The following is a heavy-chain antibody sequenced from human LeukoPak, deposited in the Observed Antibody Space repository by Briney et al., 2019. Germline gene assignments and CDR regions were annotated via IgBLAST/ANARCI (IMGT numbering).Heavy chain of an antibody. V-gene: IGHV4-61*02. CDR1: GGSISSGSYY. CDR2: IYTSGST. J-gene: IGHJ4*02. D-gene: IGHD6-13*01. Sequence: PSETLSLTCTVSGGSISSGSYYWSWIRQPAGKGLEWIGRIYTSGSTNYNPSLKSRVTISVDTSENQFSLRLSSVTAADTAVYYCARGCSSSWYGCVWAAGFDYWGQGTLVTVSS. CDR3: ARGCSSSWYGCVWAAGFDY.